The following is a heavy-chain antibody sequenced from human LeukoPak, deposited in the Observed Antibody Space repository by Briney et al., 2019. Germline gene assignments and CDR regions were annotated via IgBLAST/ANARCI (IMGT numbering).Heavy chain of an antibody. Sequence: ASVKVSCKASGYTFTSYGISWVRQAPGQGLEWMGWISAYNGNTNYAQKLQGRVTMTTDTSTSTVYMELRSLRSDDTAVYYCARDRGYHYYGMDVWGQGTTVTVSS. V-gene: IGHV1-18*01. CDR1: GYTFTSYG. CDR3: ARDRGYHYYGMDV. J-gene: IGHJ6*02. CDR2: ISAYNGNT.